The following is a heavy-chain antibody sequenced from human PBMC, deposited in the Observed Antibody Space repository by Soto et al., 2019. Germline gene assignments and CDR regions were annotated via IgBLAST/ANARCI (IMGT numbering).Heavy chain of an antibody. CDR2: FDPEDGET. CDR3: ATAGYYDSSGYYYGPFDY. V-gene: IGHV1-24*01. D-gene: IGHD3-22*01. Sequence: ASVKVSCKVSGYTLTELSMHWVRQAPGKGLEWMGGFDPEDGETIYAQKFQGRVTMTEDTSTDTAYMELSSLRSEDTAVYYCATAGYYDSSGYYYGPFDYWGQGTLVIVSS. CDR1: GYTLTELS. J-gene: IGHJ4*02.